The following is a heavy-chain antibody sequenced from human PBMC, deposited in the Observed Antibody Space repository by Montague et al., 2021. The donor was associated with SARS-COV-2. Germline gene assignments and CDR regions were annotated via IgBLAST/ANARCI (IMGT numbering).Heavy chain of an antibody. V-gene: IGHV4-34*01. D-gene: IGHD2-21*01. CDR2: IDHSGTT. CDR1: GGSFIDYY. J-gene: IGHJ2*01. CDR3: ARLNGWGIVFLVAVPRKNCYFGV. Sequence: SETLSLTCAVYGGSFIDYYWTCCRQPPAKGLEWIGEIDHSGTTNYYPSLHSRLTMLVVTCKNQFSLTLNSVNAADTAVYYCARLNGWGIVFLVAVPRKNCYFGVWGRGTLVTVSS.